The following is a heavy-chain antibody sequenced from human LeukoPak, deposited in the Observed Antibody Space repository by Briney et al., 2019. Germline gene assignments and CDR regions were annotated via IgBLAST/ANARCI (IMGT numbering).Heavy chain of an antibody. J-gene: IGHJ6*02. CDR1: GYTFTSYV. V-gene: IGHV1-18*01. Sequence: ASVKVSCKASGYTFTSYVIRWVRQAPGQGLEWMGWISAYNGNTNHAQKLQGRVTMTTDTSTSTAYMELRSLRSDDTAVYYCARDPRTTIDYYSYGMDVWGQGTTVTVSS. CDR3: ARDPRTTIDYYSYGMDV. D-gene: IGHD4-11*01. CDR2: ISAYNGNT.